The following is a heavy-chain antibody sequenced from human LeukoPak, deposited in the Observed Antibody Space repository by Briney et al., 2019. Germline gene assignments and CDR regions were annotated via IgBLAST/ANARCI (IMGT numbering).Heavy chain of an antibody. Sequence: GQSLKISCDASGYSFTTYWIGWVRQMPGKGLELMGIIYPVDSGTRYRPSFQCQGTISADKSITTAYRQWSSLKASDTAMYYCARLNGDYAYFQPWGQGTLVTVSS. J-gene: IGHJ1*01. CDR2: IYPVDSGT. CDR3: ARLNGDYAYFQP. D-gene: IGHD4-17*01. CDR1: GYSFTTYW. V-gene: IGHV5-51*01.